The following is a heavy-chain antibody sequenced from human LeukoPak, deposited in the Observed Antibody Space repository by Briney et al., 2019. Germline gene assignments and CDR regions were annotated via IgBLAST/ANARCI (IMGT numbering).Heavy chain of an antibody. J-gene: IGHJ3*02. CDR2: ISSSSSPI. CDR3: ARSGYCTSTSCLNGRGAFDI. CDR1: GFTFSAYS. V-gene: IGHV3-48*04. D-gene: IGHD2-2*01. Sequence: GGSLRLSCAASGFTFSAYSMNWVRQTPGKGLEWGSYISSSSSPIYYADSVKGRFTISRDNAKNALYLQMNSLRAEDTAVYYCARSGYCTSTSCLNGRGAFDIWGQGTMVTVSS.